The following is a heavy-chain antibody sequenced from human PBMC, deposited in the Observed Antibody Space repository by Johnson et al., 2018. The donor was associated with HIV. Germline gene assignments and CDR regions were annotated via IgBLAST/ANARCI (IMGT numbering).Heavy chain of an antibody. D-gene: IGHD6-19*01. CDR3: ARKQWLEIPSDALDV. CDR2: ISSSGTTV. Sequence: QVQLVESGGGLVKPGGSLRLSCAASGFTFSDYYMSWIRQTPGKGLEWVSYISSSGTTVYNADSVKGRFSISRDNAKKTLYLQMNSLRAEDTAVYYCARKQWLEIPSDALDVWGQGTMVTVSS. J-gene: IGHJ3*01. CDR1: GFTFSDYY. V-gene: IGHV3-11*04.